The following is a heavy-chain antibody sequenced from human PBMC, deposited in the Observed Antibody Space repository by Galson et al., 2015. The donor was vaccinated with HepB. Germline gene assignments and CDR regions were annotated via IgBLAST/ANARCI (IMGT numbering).Heavy chain of an antibody. V-gene: IGHV1-3*01. CDR2: INAGNGNT. D-gene: IGHD2-15*01. CDR1: GYTFTTNA. Sequence: SVKVSCKASGYTFTTNAIHWVRQAPGQRLEWMGWINAGNGNTKYSQKFYGRVTITWDTSATTAYMELSSLRSEDTAVYYCAHSPEGEYFRHWGQGSLVTVSS. J-gene: IGHJ1*01. CDR3: AHSPEGEYFRH.